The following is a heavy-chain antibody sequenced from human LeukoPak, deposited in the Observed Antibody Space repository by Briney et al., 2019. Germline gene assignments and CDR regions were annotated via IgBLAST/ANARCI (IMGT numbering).Heavy chain of an antibody. CDR1: GFTFSSYS. J-gene: IGHJ4*02. Sequence: GGSLRLSCAASGFTFSSYSMNWVRQAPGKGLECVSYISSSSTTIYYADSVKGRFTISGDNAKNSLYLQMNSLRAEDTAVYYCARNFHRRLYDSSGYYPYWGQGTLVTVSS. D-gene: IGHD3-22*01. V-gene: IGHV3-48*01. CDR3: ARNFHRRLYDSSGYYPY. CDR2: ISSSSTTI.